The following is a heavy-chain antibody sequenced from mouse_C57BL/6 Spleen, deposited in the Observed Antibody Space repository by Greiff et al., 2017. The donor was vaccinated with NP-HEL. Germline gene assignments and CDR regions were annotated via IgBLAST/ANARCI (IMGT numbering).Heavy chain of an antibody. CDR1: GYTFPSYW. J-gene: IGHJ2*01. CDR2: IDPSDSET. Sequence: QVQLQQPGAELVRPGSSVKLSCKASGYTFPSYWMHWVKQRPIQGLEWIGNIDPSDSETHYNQKFKDKATLTVDKSSSTAYMQLSSLTSEDSAVYYCARSTVVPGNFDYWGQGTTLTVSS. D-gene: IGHD1-1*01. V-gene: IGHV1-52*01. CDR3: ARSTVVPGNFDY.